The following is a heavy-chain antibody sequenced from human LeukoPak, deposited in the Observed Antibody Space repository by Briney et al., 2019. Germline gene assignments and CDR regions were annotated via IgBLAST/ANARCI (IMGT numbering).Heavy chain of an antibody. CDR3: ARDRGIAVAGPGYFDY. V-gene: IGHV6-1*01. Sequence: SQTLSLTCAISGDSVSSNSAAWNWIRQSPSRGLEWLGRTYYRSKWYNDYAVSVKSRITINPDTSKNQFSLQLNSATPEDTAVYYCARDRGIAVAGPGYFDYWGQGTLVTVSS. D-gene: IGHD6-19*01. CDR1: GDSVSSNSAA. J-gene: IGHJ4*02. CDR2: TYYRSKWYN.